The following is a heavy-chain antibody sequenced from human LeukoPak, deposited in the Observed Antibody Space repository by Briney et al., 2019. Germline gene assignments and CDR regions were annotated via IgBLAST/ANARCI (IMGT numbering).Heavy chain of an antibody. CDR1: GFTFSNAW. CDR3: TTEDIVVVVAASGAY. V-gene: IGHV3-15*01. D-gene: IGHD2-15*01. Sequence: GGSLRLSCAASGFTFSNAWMSWVRQAPGKGLEWVGRIKSKTDGGTTDYAAPVKGRFTISRDDSKNTLYLQMNSLKTEDTAVYYCTTEDIVVVVAASGAYWGQGTLVTVSS. CDR2: IKSKTDGGTT. J-gene: IGHJ4*02.